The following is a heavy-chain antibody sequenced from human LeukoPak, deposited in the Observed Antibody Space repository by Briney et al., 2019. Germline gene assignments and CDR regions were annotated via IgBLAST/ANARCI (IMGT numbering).Heavy chain of an antibody. CDR3: ARVVAVAAEDYYGMDV. V-gene: IGHV4-59*05. J-gene: IGHJ6*02. Sequence: SETLSLTCTVSGGSLSSYYWSWIRQPPGKGLEWIGSIYYSGSTYYNPSLKSRVTISVDTSKNQFSLKLSSVTAADTAVYYCARVVAVAAEDYYGMDVWGQGTTVTVSS. D-gene: IGHD6-19*01. CDR1: GGSLSSYY. CDR2: IYYSGST.